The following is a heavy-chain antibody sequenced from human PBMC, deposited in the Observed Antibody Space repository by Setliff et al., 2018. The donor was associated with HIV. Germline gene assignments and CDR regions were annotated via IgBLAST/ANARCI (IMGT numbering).Heavy chain of an antibody. CDR3: ARQVGSQYSYWAYYFDS. CDR1: GDSISGYY. J-gene: IGHJ4*02. CDR2: FYHSTT. Sequence: SETLSLTCTSSGDSISGYYWGWIRQPAGKGLEWIGSFYHSTTYYNPSLKSRVTISVDTSKNQFSLKLISVTAADTAVYYCARQVGSQYSYWAYYFDSWGQGALVTVSS. D-gene: IGHD5-18*01. V-gene: IGHV4-38-2*02.